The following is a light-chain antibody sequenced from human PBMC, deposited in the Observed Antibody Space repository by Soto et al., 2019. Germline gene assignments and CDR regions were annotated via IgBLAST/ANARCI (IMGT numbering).Light chain of an antibody. CDR2: AAS. CDR3: QQYNNWPV. J-gene: IGKJ1*01. Sequence: ETVLTQSPGTLSLSPGERATLSCRASQSVSSNLAWYQQKPGQAPRLLIYAASTRATGIPARFSGSGSGTEFTLTISSLQSEDFAVYYCQQYNNWPVFGQGTKVDIK. V-gene: IGKV3-15*01. CDR1: QSVSSN.